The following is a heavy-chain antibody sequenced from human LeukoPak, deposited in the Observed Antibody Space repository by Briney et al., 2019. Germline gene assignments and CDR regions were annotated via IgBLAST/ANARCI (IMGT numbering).Heavy chain of an antibody. D-gene: IGHD3-16*01. CDR3: ARDGALSY. J-gene: IGHJ4*02. V-gene: IGHV3-30*04. CDR2: ISYDGSNK. CDR1: GFTFSSYA. Sequence: PGGSLRLSCAASGFTFSSYAMHWVRQAPGKGLEWVAVISYDGSNKYYADSVKGRFTISRDNSKNTLYLQMNSLGAEDTAVYYCARDGALSYWGQGTLVTVSS.